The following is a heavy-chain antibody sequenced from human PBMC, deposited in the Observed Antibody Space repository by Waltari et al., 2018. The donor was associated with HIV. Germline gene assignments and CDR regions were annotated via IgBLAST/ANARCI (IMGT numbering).Heavy chain of an antibody. D-gene: IGHD2-2*01. CDR2: IYHSGGT. V-gene: IGHV4-4*02. Sequence: QVQLQESGPGLVKPSGTLSLTCAVSGDSVSRSTWWNWVRQPPGKGLEWIGEIYHSGGTNYNPSLKSRVTISVDKSKNQFSLNMSSMTAADTAVYYCARGGGIVVKMYADDAFDIWGQGTMVTVSS. CDR3: ARGGGIVVKMYADDAFDI. J-gene: IGHJ3*02. CDR1: GDSVSRSTW.